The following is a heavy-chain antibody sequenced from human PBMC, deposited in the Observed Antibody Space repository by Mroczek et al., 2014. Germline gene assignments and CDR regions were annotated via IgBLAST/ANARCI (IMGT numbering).Heavy chain of an antibody. D-gene: IGHD6-19*01. Sequence: EVQLVESGGGLVQPGGSLRLSCAASGFTFSSYAMSWVRQAPGKGLEWVSAISGSGGSTYYADSVKGRFTISRDNSKNTLYLQMNSLRAEDTAVYYCAKGAYSSGWLSRSLDYWGQGTLVTVSS. J-gene: IGHJ4*02. CDR3: AKGAYSSGWLSRSLDY. CDR2: ISGSGGST. CDR1: GFTFSSYA. V-gene: IGHV3-23*04.